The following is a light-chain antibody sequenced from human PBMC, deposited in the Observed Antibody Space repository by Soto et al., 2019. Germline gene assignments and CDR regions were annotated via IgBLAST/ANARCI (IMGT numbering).Light chain of an antibody. J-gene: IGLJ1*01. CDR3: SSYRSSNTPYV. CDR2: EVS. Sequence: QSVLTQPASVSGSPGQSITISCTGTSSDVGRYNYVSWYQQHPGKAPKLLIYEVSYRTSGVSNRLSGSKSGKRASLTIAGRQDEDEAEYYCSSYRSSNTPYVFGTGTKLTVL. CDR1: SSDVGRYNY. V-gene: IGLV2-14*01.